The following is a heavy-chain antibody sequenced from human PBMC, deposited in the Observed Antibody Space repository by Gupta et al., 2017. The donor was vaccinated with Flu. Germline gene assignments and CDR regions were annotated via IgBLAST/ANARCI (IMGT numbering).Heavy chain of an antibody. V-gene: IGHV3-23*01. J-gene: IGHJ4*02. CDR2: VGAGGDRT. D-gene: IGHD6-13*01. CDR1: YA. Sequence: YAMNWVRQAPGKGLEWVSTVGAGGDRTYYADSVMGRFTISRDNSKNTVYLQMNSLRGDDTAVYYGAKDRSGNPAIDYWGQGTLGTVS. CDR3: AKDRSGNPAIDY.